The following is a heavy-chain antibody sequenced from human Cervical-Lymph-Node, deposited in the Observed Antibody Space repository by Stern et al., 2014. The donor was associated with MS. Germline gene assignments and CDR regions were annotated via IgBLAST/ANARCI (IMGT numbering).Heavy chain of an antibody. CDR2: VIPMFSTS. D-gene: IGHD2-2*01. J-gene: IGHJ4*02. V-gene: IGHV1-69*01. Sequence: QVQLGQSGAEVKKPGSSVKVSCKASGGTFSNYAFNWVRQAPGQGLEWMGGVIPMFSTSTYAQKFQGRVTSTADESTSTTYMEVSSLTSEDTAVYYCTRGEAAAFDYWGQGTLVTVSS. CDR3: TRGEAAAFDY. CDR1: GGTFSNYA.